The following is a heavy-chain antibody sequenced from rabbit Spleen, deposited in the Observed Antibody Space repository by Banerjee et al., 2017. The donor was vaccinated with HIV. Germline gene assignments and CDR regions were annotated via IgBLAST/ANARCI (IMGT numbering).Heavy chain of an antibody. V-gene: IGHV1S7*01. CDR3: ARDLAGAIGWNFYL. Sequence: HLKESGGGLVQPGGSLKLSCKASGVSFSDKDVMCWVRQAPGKGLEWIGYIDPVFGIAVYASWVNGRFTISRDNAQNTLYLQLNSLTAADTATYFCARDLAGAIGWNFYLWGPGTLVTVS. D-gene: IGHD4-1*01. CDR1: GVSFSDKD. CDR2: IDPVFGIA. J-gene: IGHJ4*01.